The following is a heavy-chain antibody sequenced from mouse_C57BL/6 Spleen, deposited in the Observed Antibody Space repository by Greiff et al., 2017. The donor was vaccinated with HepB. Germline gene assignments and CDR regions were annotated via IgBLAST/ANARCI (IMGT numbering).Heavy chain of an antibody. CDR1: GYTFTSYW. V-gene: IGHV1-59*01. CDR3: ARDSDFTTVVDDY. CDR2: IDPSDSYT. J-gene: IGHJ2*01. D-gene: IGHD1-1*01. Sequence: QVQLQQPGAELVRPGPSVKLSCKASGYTFTSYWMHWVKQRPGQGLEWIGVIDPSDSYTNYNQKFKGKATLTVDTSSSTAYMQLSSLTSEDSAVYYCARDSDFTTVVDDYWGQGTTLTVSS.